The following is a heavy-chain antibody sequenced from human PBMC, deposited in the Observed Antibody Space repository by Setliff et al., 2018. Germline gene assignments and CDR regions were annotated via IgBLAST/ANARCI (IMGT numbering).Heavy chain of an antibody. J-gene: IGHJ4*02. D-gene: IGHD3-9*01. Sequence: SETLSLTCTVSGASVSGNSYYWGWIRQRPGRGLEWIGIRYYGGGGSTYYNASLKSRVTISVDTSKNQFSLKLNSVTAADTAVYYCARAPRYFDPTGSYFDYWGQGTLVTVSS. CDR1: GASVSGNSYY. CDR2: RYYGGGGST. CDR3: ARAPRYFDPTGSYFDY. V-gene: IGHV4-39*07.